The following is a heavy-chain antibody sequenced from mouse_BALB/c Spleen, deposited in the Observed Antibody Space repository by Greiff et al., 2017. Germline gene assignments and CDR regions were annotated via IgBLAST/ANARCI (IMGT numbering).Heavy chain of an antibody. CDR2: IWTGGGT. CDR3: VRGMITSYYAMDY. D-gene: IGHD2-4*01. Sequence: VQLVESGPGLVAPSQSLSITCTVSGFSLTSYDISWIRQPPGKGLEWLGVIWTGGGTNYNSAFMSRLSISKDNSKSQVFLKMNSLQTDDTAIYYCVRGMITSYYAMDYWGQGTSVTVSS. V-gene: IGHV2-9-2*01. J-gene: IGHJ4*01. CDR1: GFSLTSYD.